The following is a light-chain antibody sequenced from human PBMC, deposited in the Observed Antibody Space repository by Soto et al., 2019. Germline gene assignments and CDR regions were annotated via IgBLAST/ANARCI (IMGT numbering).Light chain of an antibody. CDR2: DVS. V-gene: IGLV2-14*01. CDR3: SSYTTTSTL. J-gene: IGLJ2*01. Sequence: QSALTQPASVSGSPGQSITISCTGTSSYIGGYNSVSWYQQHPGKAPKLMIFDVSNRPSGVSNRFSGSKSGNTASLTISGLQAEAEADYYCSSYTTTSTLFGGGTKLTVL. CDR1: SSYIGGYNS.